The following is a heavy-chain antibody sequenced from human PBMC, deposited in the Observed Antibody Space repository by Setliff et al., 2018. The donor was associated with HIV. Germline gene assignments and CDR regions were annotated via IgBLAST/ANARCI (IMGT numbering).Heavy chain of an antibody. CDR1: GFTFRNYA. V-gene: IGHV3-23*01. CDR2: VGAVGAPT. D-gene: IGHD4-17*01. J-gene: IGHJ3*02. CDR3: AKVFDYGIDGFDI. Sequence: GGSLRLSCAASGFTFRNYAMGWVRQAPGKGLEWVSTVGAVGAPTHYAESVKGRFTISKDNSKDTLYLQMSGLRDEDTALYYCAKVFDYGIDGFDIWGQGTLVTVSS.